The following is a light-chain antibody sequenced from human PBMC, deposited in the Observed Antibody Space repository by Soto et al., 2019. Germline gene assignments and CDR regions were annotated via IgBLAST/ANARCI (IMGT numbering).Light chain of an antibody. CDR3: SSYTSNTTLYV. J-gene: IGLJ1*01. CDR1: SSDVGGYDY. Sequence: QSVLTQPASVSGSPGQSITISCTGTSSDVGGYDYVSWYQQYAGKAPKLMIYEVNVRPSGVSNRFSGSKSGNTASLTISGLQAEDEAHYYCSSYTSNTTLYVFGTGTKVTVL. V-gene: IGLV2-14*01. CDR2: EVN.